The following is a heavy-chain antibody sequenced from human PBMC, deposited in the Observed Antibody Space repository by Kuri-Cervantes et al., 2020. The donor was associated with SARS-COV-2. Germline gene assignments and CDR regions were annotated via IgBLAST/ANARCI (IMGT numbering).Heavy chain of an antibody. Sequence: GGSLRLSCAASGFTVSSNEMSWVRQAPGKGLEWVSSISGGSTYYADSRKGRFTISRDNSKNTLHLQMNSLRAEDTAVYYCARDHYDFWITYYFDYWGQGTLVTVSS. CDR3: ARDHYDFWITYYFDY. V-gene: IGHV3-38-3*01. CDR2: ISGGST. CDR1: GFTVSSNE. J-gene: IGHJ4*02. D-gene: IGHD3-3*01.